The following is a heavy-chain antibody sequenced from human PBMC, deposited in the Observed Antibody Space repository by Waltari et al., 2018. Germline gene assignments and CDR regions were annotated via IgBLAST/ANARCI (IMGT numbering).Heavy chain of an antibody. CDR1: GFPFSDYD. J-gene: IGHJ4*02. CDR2: SRNKARNYVT. CDR3: ARDLDGDSNLDY. Sequence: EVQLVESGGGLVQPVGSLGLPCAASGFPFSDYDVDWVRQAPEKGMEWVGRSRNKARNYVTEYAASVKGRFTIFRDDSKNSLYLQMNSLKIEDTAVYYCARDLDGDSNLDYWGQGTLVAVSS. V-gene: IGHV3-72*01. D-gene: IGHD2-21*02.